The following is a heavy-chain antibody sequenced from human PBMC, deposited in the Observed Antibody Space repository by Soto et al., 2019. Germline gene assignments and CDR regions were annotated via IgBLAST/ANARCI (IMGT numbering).Heavy chain of an antibody. CDR3: AHRQRTVVVGAPFDL. J-gene: IGHJ4*02. Sequence: QITLRESGPTLVQPTQTLTLTCTLSGVSLTTSGVGVGWIRQPPGKALEWLALIYWDDDKRLSPSLKSRLAITRDTSKNQVVMTMTDMAPVDTAIYYCAHRQRTVVVGAPFDLWGQGSQVTFSS. CDR2: IYWDDDK. CDR1: GVSLTTSGVG. V-gene: IGHV2-5*02. D-gene: IGHD2-15*01.